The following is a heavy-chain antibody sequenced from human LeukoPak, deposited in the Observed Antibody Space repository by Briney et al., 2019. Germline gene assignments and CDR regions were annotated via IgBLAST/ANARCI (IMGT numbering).Heavy chain of an antibody. D-gene: IGHD3-9*01. CDR3: ARGLRYFDWLFYFDY. J-gene: IGHJ4*02. Sequence: PSETLSLTCAVYGGSFSGYYWSWIRQPPAKGLEWIGEINHSGSTNYNPSLKSRVTISVDTSKNQFYLKLSSVTAADTAVYYCARGLRYFDWLFYFDYWGQGTLVTVSS. CDR1: GGSFSGYY. CDR2: INHSGST. V-gene: IGHV4-34*01.